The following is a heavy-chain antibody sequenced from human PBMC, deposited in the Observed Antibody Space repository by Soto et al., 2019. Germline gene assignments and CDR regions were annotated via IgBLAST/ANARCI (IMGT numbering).Heavy chain of an antibody. CDR2: ISGNSGST. J-gene: IGHJ5*02. V-gene: IGHV3-23*01. Sequence: PGGSLRLSCAASGFSFSSHAMSWVRQAPGKGLEWVSAISGNSGSTYYADSVKGRFTISRDNSKNTLYLQMNSLRVEDTAIYYCGKDRKVYAKGWLDPWGQGTLVTVSS. D-gene: IGHD2-8*01. CDR3: GKDRKVYAKGWLDP. CDR1: GFSFSSHA.